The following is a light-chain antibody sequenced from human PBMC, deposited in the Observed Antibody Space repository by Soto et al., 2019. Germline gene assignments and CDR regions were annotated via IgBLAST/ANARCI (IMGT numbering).Light chain of an antibody. J-gene: IGLJ2*01. CDR3: QTWDTGIVV. V-gene: IGLV4-69*01. CDR2: LNSDGSH. Sequence: QPVLTQSPSASASLGASVKLTCTLSSGHSNYAIAWHQQQPEKGPRYLMNLNSDGSHTKGDGIPDRFSGSSSGAERYLTISSLQSEDEADYYCQTWDTGIVVFGGGTQLTVL. CDR1: SGHSNYA.